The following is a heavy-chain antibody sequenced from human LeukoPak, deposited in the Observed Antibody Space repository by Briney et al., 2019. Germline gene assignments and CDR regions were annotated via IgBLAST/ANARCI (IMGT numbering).Heavy chain of an antibody. Sequence: GGSLRLSCAASGFTSSSYAMSWVRQAPGKRPDWVSAISGSGGSTYYADSVKGRFTISRDNSKNTLYLQMNSLRAEDTAVYYCAKLSGSYYREDYWGQGTLVTVSS. J-gene: IGHJ4*02. D-gene: IGHD1-26*01. V-gene: IGHV3-23*01. CDR1: GFTSSSYA. CDR2: ISGSGGST. CDR3: AKLSGSYYREDY.